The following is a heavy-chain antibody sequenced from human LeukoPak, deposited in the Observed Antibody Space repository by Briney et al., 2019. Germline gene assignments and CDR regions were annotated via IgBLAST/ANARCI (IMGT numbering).Heavy chain of an antibody. D-gene: IGHD6-19*01. CDR3: ARGGGGIAVAGRDFDY. CDR1: GYTFTSYD. J-gene: IGHJ4*02. Sequence: ASVKVSCKASGYTFTSYDINWVRQATGRGLEWMGWMNPNSGNTGYAQKFQGRVTMTRNTSISTAYMELSSLRSEDTAVYYCARGGGGIAVAGRDFDYWGQGTLVTVSS. V-gene: IGHV1-8*01. CDR2: MNPNSGNT.